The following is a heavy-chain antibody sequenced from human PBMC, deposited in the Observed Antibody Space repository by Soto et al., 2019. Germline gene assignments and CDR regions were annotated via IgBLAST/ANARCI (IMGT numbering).Heavy chain of an antibody. D-gene: IGHD2-2*02. J-gene: IGHJ6*02. V-gene: IGHV1-18*01. Sequence: GASVKVSCKGSGYTFTNYGISWVRQAPGQGLEWMGWISDYNGNTNYAQKLQGRVTMTTDTSTSTAYMELRSLRSDDTAVYYCARDQVVPAAISHYYYGMDVWGQGTTVTVSS. CDR3: ARDQVVPAAISHYYYGMDV. CDR2: ISDYNGNT. CDR1: GYTFTNYG.